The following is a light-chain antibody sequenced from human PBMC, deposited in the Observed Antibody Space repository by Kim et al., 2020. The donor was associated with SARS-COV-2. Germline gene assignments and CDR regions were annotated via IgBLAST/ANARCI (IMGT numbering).Light chain of an antibody. V-gene: IGKV3-15*01. J-gene: IGKJ4*01. CDR1: QSVGNN. CDR3: QQYNDWPLIT. Sequence: IVMTQSPATLSVSPGERVTLSCRASQSVGNNLAWYQQRPGQAPRLLIYGASTRATDISARFSGSVSGTEFTLTIRSLQSEDLAVYYCQQYNDWPLITFGGGTKVDIK. CDR2: GAS.